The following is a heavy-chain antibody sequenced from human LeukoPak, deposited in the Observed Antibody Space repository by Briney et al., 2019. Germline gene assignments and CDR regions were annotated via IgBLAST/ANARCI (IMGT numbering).Heavy chain of an antibody. Sequence: GESLKISCKGSGYSFTSYWIGWVRQMLGKGLEWMGIIYPGDSDTRYSPSFQGQVTISADKSISTAYPQWSSLKASDTAMYYCARGASGYPYYYYYYGMDVWGQGTTVTVSS. CDR2: IYPGDSDT. J-gene: IGHJ6*02. V-gene: IGHV5-51*01. D-gene: IGHD5-12*01. CDR1: GYSFTSYW. CDR3: ARGASGYPYYYYYYGMDV.